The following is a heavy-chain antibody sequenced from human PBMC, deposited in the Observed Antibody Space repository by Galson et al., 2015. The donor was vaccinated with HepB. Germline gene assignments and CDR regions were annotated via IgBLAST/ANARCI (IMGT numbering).Heavy chain of an antibody. Sequence: SLRLSCAASGFTYSVYCMHWVRQAPGKGLEWVAIIWLDGNRKYYADSVEGRFTISRDNFKNTVYLQMSSLGVEDTAVYYCARGIAADGYHLDYWGQGTLVTVSS. V-gene: IGHV3-33*01. CDR3: ARGIAADGYHLDY. J-gene: IGHJ4*02. D-gene: IGHD5-24*01. CDR1: GFTYSVYC. CDR2: IWLDGNRK.